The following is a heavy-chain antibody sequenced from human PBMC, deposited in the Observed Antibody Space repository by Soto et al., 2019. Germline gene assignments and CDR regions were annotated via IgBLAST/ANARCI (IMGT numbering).Heavy chain of an antibody. J-gene: IGHJ4*02. CDR1: GGSISSGGYS. CDR3: ARVPEY. V-gene: IGHV4-30-4*07. D-gene: IGHD2-2*01. Sequence: PSETLSLTCAVSGGSISSGGYSWSWIRQPPGKGLEWIGYIYYSGSTNYNPSLKSRVTISADRSKNQFSLKVTSVTAADTAVYYCARVPEYWGQGTLVTVSS. CDR2: IYYSGST.